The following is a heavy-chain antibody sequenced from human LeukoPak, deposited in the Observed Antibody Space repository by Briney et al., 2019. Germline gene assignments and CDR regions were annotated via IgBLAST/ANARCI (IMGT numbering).Heavy chain of an antibody. CDR3: AKDSPLGYYDSSGYLDY. V-gene: IGHV3-33*06. Sequence: GRSLRLSCAASGFTFSSYGMHWVRQAPGKGLEWVAVIWYDGSNKYYADSVKGRFTISRDNSKNTLYLQMNSLRAEDTAVYYCAKDSPLGYYDSSGYLDYWGQGTLVTVSS. J-gene: IGHJ4*02. CDR1: GFTFSSYG. CDR2: IWYDGSNK. D-gene: IGHD3-22*01.